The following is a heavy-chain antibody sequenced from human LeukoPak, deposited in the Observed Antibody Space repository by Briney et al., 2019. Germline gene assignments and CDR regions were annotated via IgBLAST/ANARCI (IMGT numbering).Heavy chain of an antibody. D-gene: IGHD3-9*01. J-gene: IGHJ5*02. Sequence: GGSLRLSCAASGFTFSSYSMNWVREAPGKGLEWVSSISSSSSYIYYADSVKGRFTISRENAKNSLYLQMNSLRAEDTAVYYCARDPVRYFDCGWVDPWGQGTLATVSS. V-gene: IGHV3-21*01. CDR2: ISSSSSYI. CDR1: GFTFSSYS. CDR3: ARDPVRYFDCGWVDP.